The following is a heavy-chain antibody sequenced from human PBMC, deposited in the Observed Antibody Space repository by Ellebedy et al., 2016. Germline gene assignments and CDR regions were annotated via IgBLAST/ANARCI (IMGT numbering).Heavy chain of an antibody. J-gene: IGHJ4*02. CDR3: ASSVMDNFQPFDY. CDR1: GGTFSSYA. D-gene: IGHD2-2*03. V-gene: IGHV1-69*04. CDR2: IIPILGIA. Sequence: SVQVSCXASGGTFSSYAISWVRQAPGQGLEWMGRIIPILGIANYAQKFQGRVTITADKSTSTAYIELSSLRSEDTAVYYCASSVMDNFQPFDYWGQGTLVTVSS.